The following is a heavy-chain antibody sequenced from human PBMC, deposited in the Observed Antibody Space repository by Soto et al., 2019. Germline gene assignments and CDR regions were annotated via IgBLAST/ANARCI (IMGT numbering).Heavy chain of an antibody. CDR1: GFNFDDFA. V-gene: IGHV3-9*01. D-gene: IGHD3-3*01. CDR2: ISWEGGSI. Sequence: GGSLRLSCAGSGFNFDDFAMHWVRQAPGKGLEWVSGISWEGGSIGYADSVKGRFIISRDNAKNSLFLQMNSLTAEDTALYYCAKDHDEDFGYDLDYFDYWGQGTLVTVSS. CDR3: AKDHDEDFGYDLDYFDY. J-gene: IGHJ4*02.